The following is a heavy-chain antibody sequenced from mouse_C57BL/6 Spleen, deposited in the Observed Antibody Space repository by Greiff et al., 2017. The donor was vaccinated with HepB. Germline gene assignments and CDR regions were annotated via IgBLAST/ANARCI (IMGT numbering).Heavy chain of an antibody. J-gene: IGHJ4*01. CDR1: GFTFTDYY. V-gene: IGHV7-3*01. CDR2: IRNKANGYTT. Sequence: EVKLEESGGGLVQPGGSLSLSCAASGFTFTDYYMSWVRQPPGKALEWLGFIRNKANGYTTEYSASVKGRFTISRDNSQSILYLQMNALRAEDSATYYCASPSNYYAMDYWGQGTSVTVSS. CDR3: ASPSNYYAMDY. D-gene: IGHD2-5*01.